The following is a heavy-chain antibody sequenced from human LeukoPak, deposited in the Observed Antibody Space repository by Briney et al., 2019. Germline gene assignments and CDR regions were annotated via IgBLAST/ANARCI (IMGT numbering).Heavy chain of an antibody. J-gene: IGHJ4*02. D-gene: IGHD6-13*01. CDR2: IYYSGST. CDR1: GGSISSSSYY. V-gene: IGHV4-39*07. Sequence: SETLSLTCTVSGGSISSSSYYWGWIRQPPGKGLEWIGSIYYSGSTYYNPSLKSRVTISVDTSKNQFSLKLSSVTAADTAVYYCARVARYSSNWYVFDYWGQGTLVTVSS. CDR3: ARVARYSSNWYVFDY.